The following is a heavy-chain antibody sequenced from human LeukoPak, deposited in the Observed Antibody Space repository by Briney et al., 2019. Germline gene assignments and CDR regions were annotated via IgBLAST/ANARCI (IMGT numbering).Heavy chain of an antibody. CDR2: ISSSGSTI. CDR1: GFTFSDYY. CDR3: ARDRAPPTSWYFDL. J-gene: IGHJ2*01. D-gene: IGHD3-10*01. Sequence: PGGSLRLSCAASGFTFSDYYMSWIRQAPGKGLEWVSYISSSGSTIYYADSVKGRFTISRDNAKNSLYLQMNSLRAEDTAVYYCARDRAPPTSWYFDLWGRGTLVTVSS. V-gene: IGHV3-11*01.